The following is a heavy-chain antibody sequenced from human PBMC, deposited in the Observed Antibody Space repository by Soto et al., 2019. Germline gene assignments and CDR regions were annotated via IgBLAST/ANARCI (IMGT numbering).Heavy chain of an antibody. CDR2: IYYSGTT. Sequence: SETLSLTCTVSEGTSGSHYCSWIRQPPGKGLEWIGYIYYSGTTNYNPSLKSRVTISVDTSKNQFSLKLSSVTAADTAVYYCVRGYYYYYMDVWGKGTTVTVSS. V-gene: IGHV4-59*11. CDR1: EGTSGSHY. J-gene: IGHJ6*03. CDR3: VRGYYYYYMDV.